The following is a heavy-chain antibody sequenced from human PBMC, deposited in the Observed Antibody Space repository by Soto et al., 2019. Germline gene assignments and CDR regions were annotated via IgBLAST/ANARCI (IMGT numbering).Heavy chain of an antibody. CDR2: IYSGGST. D-gene: IGHD6-6*01. Sequence: PGGSLRLSCAASGFNVRSKYMSFVRQAPRKGLEWVSVIYSGGSTYYADSVKGRCTISRDNSKNTLYLQMNSLRAEDTAVYYCARPSIADIYYYYGMDVWGQGTTVTVSS. V-gene: IGHV3-53*01. J-gene: IGHJ6*02. CDR1: GFNVRSKY. CDR3: ARPSIADIYYYYGMDV.